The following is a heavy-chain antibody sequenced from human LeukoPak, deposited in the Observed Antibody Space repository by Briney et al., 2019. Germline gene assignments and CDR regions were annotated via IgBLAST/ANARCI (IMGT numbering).Heavy chain of an antibody. CDR3: AASPGSGWSFGYFDY. Sequence: GRSLRLSCAGSGFTFGSYGMHWVRQAPGKGLEWVTVISDDGSKEYYANSVKGRFTISRDNSKNTLFLQMGSLRAEDTAVYYCAASPGSGWSFGYFDYWGQGTLVTVSS. J-gene: IGHJ4*02. CDR2: ISDDGSKE. D-gene: IGHD6-19*01. CDR1: GFTFGSYG. V-gene: IGHV3-30*03.